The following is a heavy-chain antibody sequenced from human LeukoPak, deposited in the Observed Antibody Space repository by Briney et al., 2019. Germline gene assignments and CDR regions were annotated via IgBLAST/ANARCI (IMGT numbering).Heavy chain of an antibody. CDR1: GFTFNSYA. J-gene: IGHJ3*02. CDR2: ISYDGRNK. CDR3: AREPHYSGIEIIGANAFDI. Sequence: PGRSLRLSCAASGFTFNSYAMHWVRQAPGKGLEWVALISYDGRNKQYADYVKGRFTISRDNSKSTLYLQMNSLRAEDTAMYYCAREPHYSGIEIIGANAFDIWGQGTMVTVSS. D-gene: IGHD6-13*01. V-gene: IGHV3-30*14.